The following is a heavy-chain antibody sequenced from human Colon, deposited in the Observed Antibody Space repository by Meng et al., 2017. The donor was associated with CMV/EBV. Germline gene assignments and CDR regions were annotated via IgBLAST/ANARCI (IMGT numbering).Heavy chain of an antibody. CDR2: IYFSGGT. CDR3: AREGFTPPIVGAVAS. CDR1: GGSIINSYSY. V-gene: IGHV4-39*07. J-gene: IGHJ5*01. Sequence: GSLRLSCNVSGGSIINSYSYWGWIRQSPGKGLEWIGNIYFSGGTHYSPSLKSRVTISVDTSKNQFYLQMQSVTAADTAVYYCAREGFTPPIVGAVASWGQGTPVTVSS. D-gene: IGHD1-26*01.